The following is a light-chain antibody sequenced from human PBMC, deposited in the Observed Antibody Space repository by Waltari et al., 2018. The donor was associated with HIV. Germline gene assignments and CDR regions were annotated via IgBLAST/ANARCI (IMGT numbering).Light chain of an antibody. J-gene: IGLJ3*02. Sequence: QSVLTQPPSVSGAPGQRVTISCTGSSSNIGAGYDVHWYQQLPGTAPNLLTYGNSNRPSGVPDRFSGSKSGTSASLAITGLQAEDEADYYCQSYDSSLSAWVFGGGTRLTVL. V-gene: IGLV1-40*01. CDR3: QSYDSSLSAWV. CDR1: SSNIGAGYD. CDR2: GNS.